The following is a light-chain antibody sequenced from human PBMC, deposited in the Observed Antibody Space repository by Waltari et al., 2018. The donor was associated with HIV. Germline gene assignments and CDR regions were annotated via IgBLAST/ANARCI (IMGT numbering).Light chain of an antibody. CDR1: SSDVGSYNL. V-gene: IGLV2-23*02. Sequence: QSALTQPASVSGSPGQSITIPCTGTSSDVGSYNLVSWYQQHPGKAPKLMIYEVSKRPSRVSNRFSRSKSGNTASLTISGLQDEDEADYYCCSYAGSSTLVFGGGTKLTVL. J-gene: IGLJ2*01. CDR2: EVS. CDR3: CSYAGSSTLV.